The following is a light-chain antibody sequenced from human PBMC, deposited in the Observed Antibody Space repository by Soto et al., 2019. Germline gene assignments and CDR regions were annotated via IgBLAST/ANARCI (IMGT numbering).Light chain of an antibody. J-gene: IGKJ2*01. CDR2: WAS. CDR3: QQFYNTPPYT. Sequence: DTVMTQSPDSLAVSLGERATINCKSSQSVFHSANNMNYLAWYQQKPGQSPKLLISWASIRDSGVRDRFSGSGSGTDFTLTLNSLHAEDAAVYYCQQFYNTPPYTFGQGTRLEIK. V-gene: IGKV4-1*01. CDR1: QSVFHSANNMNY.